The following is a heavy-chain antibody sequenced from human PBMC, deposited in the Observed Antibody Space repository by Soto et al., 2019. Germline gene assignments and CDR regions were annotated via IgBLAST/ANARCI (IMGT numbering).Heavy chain of an antibody. CDR1: VGSISSGAYY. J-gene: IGHJ5*02. Sequence: QVQLQGSGPGLVKPSQTLSLTCTVSVGSISSGAYYWSWIRQHPGKGLAWIGHIFYSGSTYYNPSLKSRVIISVDTSRNQSSLNLSSVTAAGTAVYYFARDPLRGHLRGFDPWGQGTLVIVSS. CDR2: IFYSGST. D-gene: IGHD4-17*01. CDR3: ARDPLRGHLRGFDP. V-gene: IGHV4-31*03.